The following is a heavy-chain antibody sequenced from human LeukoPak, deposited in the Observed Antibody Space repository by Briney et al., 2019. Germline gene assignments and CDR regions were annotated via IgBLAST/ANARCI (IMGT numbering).Heavy chain of an antibody. CDR3: ARSIYCSGGSCYGEFDY. J-gene: IGHJ4*02. V-gene: IGHV1-69*01. CDR2: IIPIFGTA. CDR1: GGTFSSYA. Sequence: SVKVSCKASGGTFSSYAISWVRQAPGQGLEWMGGIIPIFGTANYAQKFQGRVTITADESTSTAYMELRSLRSDDTAVYYCARSIYCSGGSCYGEFDYWGQGTLVTVSS. D-gene: IGHD2-15*01.